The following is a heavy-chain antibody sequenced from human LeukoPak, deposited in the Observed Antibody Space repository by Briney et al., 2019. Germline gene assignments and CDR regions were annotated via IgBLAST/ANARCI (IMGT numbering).Heavy chain of an antibody. CDR2: IYPGDSDT. CDR3: ARPANRGDAFDI. CDR1: GYSFTSYW. Sequence: GESLKISCKGSGYSFTSYWIGWVRQMPGKGLEWMGIIYPGDSDTRYSPSFQGQVTISADKSITTSYLQWSSLRASETAMYYCARPANRGDAFDIWGQGTMVTVSS. V-gene: IGHV5-51*01. D-gene: IGHD2/OR15-2a*01. J-gene: IGHJ3*02.